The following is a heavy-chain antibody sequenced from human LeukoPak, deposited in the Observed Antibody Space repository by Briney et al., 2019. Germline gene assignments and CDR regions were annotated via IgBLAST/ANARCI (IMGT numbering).Heavy chain of an antibody. CDR3: ARERRGYCGGDCYRWGFDY. Sequence: SVKVSCKASGGTFSSYAISWVRQAPGQGLEWMGRIIPILGIANYAQKFQGRVTITADKSTSTAYMELSSLRSEDTAVYYYARERRGYCGGDCYRWGFDYWGQGTLVTVSS. V-gene: IGHV1-69*04. CDR2: IIPILGIA. J-gene: IGHJ4*02. D-gene: IGHD2-21*02. CDR1: GGTFSSYA.